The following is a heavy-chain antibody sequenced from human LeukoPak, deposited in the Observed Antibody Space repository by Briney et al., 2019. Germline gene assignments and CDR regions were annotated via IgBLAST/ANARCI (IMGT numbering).Heavy chain of an antibody. CDR1: GFTFSNYG. Sequence: GGSLRLSCAASGFTFSNYGMHWVRQAPGRGLEWVALIRFDGANKYYADSVKGRFTISRDNSKNTLYLQMNSLRAEDTAVYYCPKDLTSDFGGAFDLWGQGTLVIVSS. J-gene: IGHJ5*02. D-gene: IGHD3-10*01. CDR2: IRFDGANK. CDR3: PKDLTSDFGGAFDL. V-gene: IGHV3-30*02.